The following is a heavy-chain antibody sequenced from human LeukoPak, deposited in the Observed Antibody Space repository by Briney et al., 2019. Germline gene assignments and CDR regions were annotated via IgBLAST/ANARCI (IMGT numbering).Heavy chain of an antibody. CDR1: GFTVTSYW. J-gene: IGHJ3*02. D-gene: IGHD2-15*01. V-gene: IGHV3-7*03. CDR2: IKQDGSEK. Sequence: PGGSLRLSCGVSGFTVTSYWMSWVRQAPGKGLEWVATIKQDGSEKYYVDSVKGRFTIARDNSKNTVYLQMNSLRAEDTAVYYCARDESSGRTDAFDIWGQGTMVTVSS. CDR3: ARDESSGRTDAFDI.